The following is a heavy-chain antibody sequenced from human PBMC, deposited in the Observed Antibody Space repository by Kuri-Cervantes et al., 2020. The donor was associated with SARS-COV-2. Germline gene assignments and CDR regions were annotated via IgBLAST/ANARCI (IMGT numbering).Heavy chain of an antibody. J-gene: IGHJ6*03. CDR1: GGSSSGYY. D-gene: IGHD3-3*01. Sequence: GSLRLSCAVFGGSSSGYYWGWIRQPPGKGLEWIGEINQSGSTSYSPSLKSRLTISVDTSENQFSLKLSSVTAADTAVYYCARGGGGYYMGGYYFYSMDVWGKGTTVTVSS. V-gene: IGHV4-34*01. CDR3: ARGGGGYYMGGYYFYSMDV. CDR2: INQSGST.